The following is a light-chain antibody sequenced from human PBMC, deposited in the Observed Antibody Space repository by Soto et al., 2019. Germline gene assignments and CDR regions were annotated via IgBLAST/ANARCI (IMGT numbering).Light chain of an antibody. Sequence: QLVLSQPPSASGTPGQRVTISCSGSTSNIESHTVNWYQNLPGTAPKLLINTNNQRPSGVPDRFSGYKSGTSAYLVISGLQSEDEADYYCATWDDSLKGVFGTGTKLTVL. CDR3: ATWDDSLKGV. CDR2: TNN. J-gene: IGLJ1*01. V-gene: IGLV1-44*01. CDR1: TSNIESHT.